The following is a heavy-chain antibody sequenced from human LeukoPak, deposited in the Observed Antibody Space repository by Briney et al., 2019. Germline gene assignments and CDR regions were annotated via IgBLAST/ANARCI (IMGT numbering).Heavy chain of an antibody. Sequence: ASVKVSCKASGFTFTSSAMQWVRQARGQRLEWIGWIVVGSGNTNYAQKFQERVTITRDMSTSTAYMELSSLRSEDTAVYYCAANVDTAMVTVDYWGQGTLVTVSS. V-gene: IGHV1-58*02. D-gene: IGHD5-18*01. CDR3: AANVDTAMVTVDY. J-gene: IGHJ4*02. CDR2: IVVGSGNT. CDR1: GFTFTSSA.